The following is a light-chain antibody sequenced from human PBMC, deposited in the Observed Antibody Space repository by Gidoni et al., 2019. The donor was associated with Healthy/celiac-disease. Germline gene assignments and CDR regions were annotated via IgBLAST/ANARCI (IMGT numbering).Light chain of an antibody. V-gene: IGLV3-1*01. J-gene: IGLJ1*01. CDR2: QDS. CDR3: QAWDSSTGGV. Sequence: SYELTQPPSVSVSPGQTASITCSGDKLGDQYACWYQQKPGQSPVLVIYQDSKRPSGIPERFSGSNSGNTATLTIRGTQAMDEADYYCQAWDSSTGGVFGTGTKVTVL. CDR1: KLGDQY.